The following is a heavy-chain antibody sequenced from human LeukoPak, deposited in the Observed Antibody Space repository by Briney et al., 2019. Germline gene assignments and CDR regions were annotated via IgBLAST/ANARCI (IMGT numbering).Heavy chain of an antibody. CDR1: GGSISSGDYY. CDR3: ARDELDSSFDY. CDR2: IYYSGST. J-gene: IGHJ4*02. Sequence: KSSQTLSLTCTVSGGSISSGDYYWSWIRQPPGKGLEWIGYIYYSGSTYYNPSLKSRVTMSVDTSKNQFSLKLSSVTAADTAVYYCARDELDSSFDYWGQGTLVTVSS. D-gene: IGHD3-22*01. V-gene: IGHV4-30-4*01.